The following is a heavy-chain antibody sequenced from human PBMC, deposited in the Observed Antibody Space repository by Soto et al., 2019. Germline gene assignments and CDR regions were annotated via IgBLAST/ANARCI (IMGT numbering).Heavy chain of an antibody. CDR2: INPSGGST. CDR3: ARVLPAVAGYFDY. Sequence: GASVKVSCTASGGTFSTYTISWVRQAPGQGLEWMGIINPSGGSTSYAQKFQGRVTMTRDTSTSTVYMELSSLRSEDTAVYYCARVLPAVAGYFDYWGQGTLVTVS. V-gene: IGHV1-46*01. J-gene: IGHJ4*02. D-gene: IGHD6-19*01. CDR1: GGTFSTYT.